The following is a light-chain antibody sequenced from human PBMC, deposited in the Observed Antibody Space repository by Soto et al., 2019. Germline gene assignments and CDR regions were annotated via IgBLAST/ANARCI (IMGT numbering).Light chain of an antibody. CDR3: QQYYSAVFT. CDR1: QDISNY. CDR2: HAS. J-gene: IGKJ3*01. V-gene: IGKV1-27*01. Sequence: DIQMTQSPSSLSASIGDRVTITCRASQDISNYLAWYQQRPGQVPKLLIYHASTLQSGVPSRFSGSGSGTDFTLTISSLQPEDVATYYCQQYYSAVFTFGPGTKVNI.